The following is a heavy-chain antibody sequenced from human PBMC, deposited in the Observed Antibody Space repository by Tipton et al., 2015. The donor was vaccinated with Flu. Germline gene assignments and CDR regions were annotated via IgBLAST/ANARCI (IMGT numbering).Heavy chain of an antibody. CDR2: SYYSGST. CDR3: ARSPSYSGSGIYPYYFDD. Sequence: TLSLTCTVSGDSVSYYYWNWIRQPPGKGLEWIGFSYYSGSTAYNPSLRSRVTISGDTSKNQFSLQLNSVTAEDTAVYYCARSPSYSGSGIYPYYFDDWGQGTLVTVSS. J-gene: IGHJ4*02. V-gene: IGHV4-59*08. CDR1: GDSVSYYY. D-gene: IGHD3-10*01.